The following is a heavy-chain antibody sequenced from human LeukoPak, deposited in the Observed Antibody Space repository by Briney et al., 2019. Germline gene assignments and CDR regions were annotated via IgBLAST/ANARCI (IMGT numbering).Heavy chain of an antibody. CDR1: GFTFSDSW. CDR2: MNQDGSEK. D-gene: IGHD3-16*01. CDR3: ATYTHWVAGDV. J-gene: IGHJ6*02. Sequence: PGGSLRLSCAAFGFTFSDSWMSWVRQAPGKGLEWVANMNQDGSEKDYVDSVKGRFTISRDNARNSLYLQMSSLRAEDTAVYYCATYTHWVAGDVWGQGTTVTVSS. V-gene: IGHV3-7*01.